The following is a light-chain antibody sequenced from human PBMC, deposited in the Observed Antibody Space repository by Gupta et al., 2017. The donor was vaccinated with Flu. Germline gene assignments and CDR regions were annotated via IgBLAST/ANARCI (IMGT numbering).Light chain of an antibody. Sequence: ATLYLSPGERATRSCRASQSLRNNYVAWYQQKPGQHPKLLIYGASSRATGIADRFGGSGSGTEFTLTISGLEAEDFAVYYCQHNNKSPLTFGGGTKVEIK. CDR1: QSLRNNY. CDR2: GAS. J-gene: IGKJ4*01. V-gene: IGKV3-20*01. CDR3: QHNNKSPLT.